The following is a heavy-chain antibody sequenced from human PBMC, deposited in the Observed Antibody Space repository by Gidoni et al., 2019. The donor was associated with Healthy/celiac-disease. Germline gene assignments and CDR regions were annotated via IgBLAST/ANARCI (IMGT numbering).Heavy chain of an antibody. CDR1: GFTFSSYA. V-gene: IGHV3-23*01. Sequence: EVQLLESGGGLVQPGGSLRLSCAACGFTFSSYAMGWVRQAPGKGRGWVSAISGSGGSTYYADSVKGRFTISRDNSKNTLYLQMNSLRAEDTAVYYCAKDVGPGHYWGQGTLVTVSS. J-gene: IGHJ4*02. CDR3: AKDVGPGHY. D-gene: IGHD2-15*01. CDR2: ISGSGGST.